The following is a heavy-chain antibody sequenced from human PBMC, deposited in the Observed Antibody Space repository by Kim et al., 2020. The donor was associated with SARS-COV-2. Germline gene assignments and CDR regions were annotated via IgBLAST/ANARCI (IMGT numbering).Heavy chain of an antibody. J-gene: IGHJ4*02. V-gene: IGHV3-23*01. CDR3: AMKPAGFEY. CDR1: GFTFSTSA. CDR2: ITPCGDYT. D-gene: IGHD2-2*01. Sequence: GGSLRLSCAASGFTFSTSAMSWGRQAPGKGLEWVSAITPCGDYTDYADSVKGRFTISRDNSENTLYLQMNSLRAEDTAIYYWAMKPAGFEYWGQGTLVTVSS.